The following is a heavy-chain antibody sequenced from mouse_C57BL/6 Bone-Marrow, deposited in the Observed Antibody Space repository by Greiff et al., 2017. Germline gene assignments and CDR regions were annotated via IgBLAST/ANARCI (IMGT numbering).Heavy chain of an antibody. V-gene: IGHV5-12*01. D-gene: IGHD1-1*01. CDR1: GFTFSDYY. CDR2: ISNGGGST. J-gene: IGHJ2*01. Sequence: EVQLVESGGGLVQPGGSLKLSCAASGFTFSDYYMYWVRQTPEKRLEWVAYISNGGGSTYYPDTVKGRFTISRDNAKNTLYLQMSRLKSEDTAMYYCARHGLTTVGFDYWGQGTTLTVSS. CDR3: ARHGLTTVGFDY.